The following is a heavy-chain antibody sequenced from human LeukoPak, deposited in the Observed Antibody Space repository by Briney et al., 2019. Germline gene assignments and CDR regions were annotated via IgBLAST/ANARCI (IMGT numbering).Heavy chain of an antibody. D-gene: IGHD3-22*01. V-gene: IGHV1-18*01. J-gene: IGHJ4*02. CDR3: ARHPGVEYYYDSSGFYY. Sequence: GASVKVSCKASGYTFTSYGISWVRQAPGQGLEWMGWISAYNGNTNYAQELQGRVTMTTDTSTSTAYMELRSLRSDDTAVYYCARHPGVEYYYDSSGFYYWGQGTLVTVSS. CDR2: ISAYNGNT. CDR1: GYTFTSYG.